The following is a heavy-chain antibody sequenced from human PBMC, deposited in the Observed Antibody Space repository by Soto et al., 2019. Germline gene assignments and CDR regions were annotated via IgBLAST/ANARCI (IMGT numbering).Heavy chain of an antibody. J-gene: IGHJ4*02. CDR3: ARGYYDSSGYYPFDY. Sequence: SETLSLTCTVSGGSISSYYWSWIRQPPGKGLEWIGYIYYSGSTNYNPSLKSRVTISVDTSKNQFSLKLSSVTAADTAVYYCARGYYDSSGYYPFDYWGQGTLVTVSS. D-gene: IGHD3-22*01. CDR1: GGSISSYY. V-gene: IGHV4-59*01. CDR2: IYYSGST.